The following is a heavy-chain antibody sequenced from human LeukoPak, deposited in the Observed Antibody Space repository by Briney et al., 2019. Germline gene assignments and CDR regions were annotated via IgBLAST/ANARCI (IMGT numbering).Heavy chain of an antibody. CDR2: VHYDGSIT. J-gene: IGHJ6*03. CDR1: GFTFSNYG. V-gene: IGHV3-30*02. Sequence: GGSLRLSCVVSGFTFSNYGMHWVRQAPVKGLEWVAFVHYDGSITYYADSVKGRFTISRDNSKNSVSLQRNSLRADDAALYYCAKDVSSSGDYYYYYYMDVWGKGTAVTVSS. CDR3: AKDVSSSGDYYYYYYMDV. D-gene: IGHD6-6*01.